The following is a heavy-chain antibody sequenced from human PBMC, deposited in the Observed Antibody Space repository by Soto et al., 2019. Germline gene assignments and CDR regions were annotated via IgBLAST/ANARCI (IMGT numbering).Heavy chain of an antibody. V-gene: IGHV3-23*01. CDR3: AKLHYSPGNYYFDD. Sequence: GGSLRLSCAASGFTFSSYAMSWVRQAPGKELEWVSAISGSGGSTYYADSVKGRFTISRDNSKNTLYLQMNSLRAEDTAVYYCAKLHYSPGNYYFDDWGQGTRVTVAS. D-gene: IGHD3-10*01. CDR2: ISGSGGST. CDR1: GFTFSSYA. J-gene: IGHJ4*02.